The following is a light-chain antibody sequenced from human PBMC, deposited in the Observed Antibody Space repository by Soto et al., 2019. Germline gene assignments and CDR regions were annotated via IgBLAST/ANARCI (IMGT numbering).Light chain of an antibody. CDR2: EVS. V-gene: IGLV2-8*01. J-gene: IGLJ3*02. CDR1: SSDVGNYKY. Sequence: QSALTQSPSASGSPGQSVTISCTGTSSDVGNYKYVSWYQQHPGEAPKLMIYEVSKRPSGVPDRCSGSKSGNTAYLTVSGLQVEDEADYYCSSYAGSNLWVFGGGTKVTVL. CDR3: SSYAGSNLWV.